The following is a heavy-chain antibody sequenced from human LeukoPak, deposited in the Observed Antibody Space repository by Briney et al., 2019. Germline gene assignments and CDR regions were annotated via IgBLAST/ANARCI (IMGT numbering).Heavy chain of an antibody. D-gene: IGHD3-22*01. CDR3: ARYYYDSSGYYKSYYFDY. V-gene: IGHV1-2*06. CDR2: INPNSGGT. Sequence: ASVKVSCEASGYTFTGYYMHWVRQAPGQGLEWMGRINPNSGGTNYAQKFQGRVTMTRDTSISTAYMELSRLRSDDTAVYYCARYYYDSSGYYKSYYFDYWGQGTLVTVSS. CDR1: GYTFTGYY. J-gene: IGHJ4*02.